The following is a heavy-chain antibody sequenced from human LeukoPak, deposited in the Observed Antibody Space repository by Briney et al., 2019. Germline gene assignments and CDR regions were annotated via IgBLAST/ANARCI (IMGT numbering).Heavy chain of an antibody. Sequence: GGPLSHSRSPSWFTDNINQMLCVAPARGEGVEGVSIICSGGSTYYADSVKGRFTISRDNSKTTLDLQMNSLRAEDTAVYYCARDSSVGDSSGYYGFFDYWGQGTLVTVSS. CDR1: WFTDNINQ. J-gene: IGHJ4*02. D-gene: IGHD3-22*01. CDR2: ICSGGST. CDR3: ARDSSVGDSSGYYGFFDY. V-gene: IGHV3-53*01.